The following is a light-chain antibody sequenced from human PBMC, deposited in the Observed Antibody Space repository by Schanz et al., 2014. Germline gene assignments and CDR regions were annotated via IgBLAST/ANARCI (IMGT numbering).Light chain of an antibody. Sequence: EIVMTQSPATLSVSPGERATLSCRANQSVSTYLAWYQQKPGQAPRLLIYGASTRATGFPARFSGSGSGTEFTLTISSLQSEDFAVYYCQQYDNWWTFGPGTKVEVK. V-gene: IGKV3-15*01. CDR2: GAS. J-gene: IGKJ1*01. CDR1: QSVSTY. CDR3: QQYDNWWT.